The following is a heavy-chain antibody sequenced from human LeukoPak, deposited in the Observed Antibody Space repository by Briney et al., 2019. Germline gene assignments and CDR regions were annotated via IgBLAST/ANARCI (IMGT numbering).Heavy chain of an antibody. CDR2: IYYSGST. CDR3: ARGDSSSLGYYGMDV. D-gene: IGHD6-13*01. J-gene: IGHJ6*02. Sequence: SETLSLTCTVSGGSISSGGYYWSWIRQHPGKGLEWIGYIYYSGSTYYNPSLKSRVTISVDTSKNQFSLKLSSVTAADTAVYYCARGDSSSLGYYGMDVWGQGTTVTVSS. V-gene: IGHV4-31*03. CDR1: GGSISSGGYY.